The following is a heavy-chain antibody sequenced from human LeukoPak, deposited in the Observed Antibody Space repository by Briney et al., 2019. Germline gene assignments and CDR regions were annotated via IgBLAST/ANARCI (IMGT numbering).Heavy chain of an antibody. CDR1: GFTFTTYG. J-gene: IGHJ4*02. CDR2: IWYDGSNK. D-gene: IGHD3-10*01. Sequence: GGSLRLSCAASGFTFTTYGMHWVRQAPGKGLEWVAVIWYDGSNKYYADPVKGRFIISRDNPKNTLDLQMNSLRAEDTAVYYCARDITMVRGVDYWGQGTLVTVSS. V-gene: IGHV3-33*01. CDR3: ARDITMVRGVDY.